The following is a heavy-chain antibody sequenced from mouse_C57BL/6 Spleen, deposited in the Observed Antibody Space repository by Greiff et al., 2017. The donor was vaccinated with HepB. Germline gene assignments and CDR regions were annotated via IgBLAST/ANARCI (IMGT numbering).Heavy chain of an antibody. Sequence: QVQLQQPGAELVMPGASVKLSCKASGYTFTSYWMHWVKQRPGQGLEWIGEIDPSDSYTNYNQKFKGKSTLTVDKSSSTAYMQLSSLTSEDSAVYYCARTAYYYGSSPFDYWGQGTTLTVSS. CDR2: IDPSDSYT. V-gene: IGHV1-69*01. D-gene: IGHD1-1*01. CDR1: GYTFTSYW. CDR3: ARTAYYYGSSPFDY. J-gene: IGHJ2*01.